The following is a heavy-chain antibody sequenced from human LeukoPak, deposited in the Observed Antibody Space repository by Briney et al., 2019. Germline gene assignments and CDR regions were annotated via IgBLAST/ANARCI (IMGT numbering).Heavy chain of an antibody. Sequence: SGGSLRLSSVASRVTFCSYWMHCVRHAPGERLVWVSRINSDVRRTRSTDSVKSRFNISRDNAKNTLYLQMDSLRAEDTAVYYCARGDWGSAFDYWGQGTLVTVSS. CDR1: RVTFCSYW. J-gene: IGHJ4*02. CDR2: INSDVRRT. CDR3: ARGDWGSAFDY. D-gene: IGHD7-27*01. V-gene: IGHV3-74*01.